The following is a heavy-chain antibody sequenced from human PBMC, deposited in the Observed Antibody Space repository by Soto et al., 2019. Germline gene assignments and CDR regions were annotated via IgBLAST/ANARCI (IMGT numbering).Heavy chain of an antibody. D-gene: IGHD2-15*01. CDR1: GFSFSNAW. Sequence: EVQLVESGGGLVKPGGSLRLSCVASGFSFSNAWMNWVRQAPGKGLEWVGRIKWCSHAGAIDYAAPVKGRFTISRDDSKNTLYLQLNSLTTEDTAVYYCTRGGPLGNYFDYWGQGTLVTVSS. CDR3: TRGGPLGNYFDY. V-gene: IGHV3-15*07. CDR2: IKWCSHAGAI. J-gene: IGHJ4*02.